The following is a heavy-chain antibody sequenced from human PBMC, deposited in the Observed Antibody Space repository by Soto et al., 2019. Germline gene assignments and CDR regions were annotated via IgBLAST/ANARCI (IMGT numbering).Heavy chain of an antibody. CDR2: ISIGSSTI. D-gene: IGHD3-22*01. Sequence: EVQLVESGGGLVQPGGSLRLSCEASGFTFSSNGMNWVRQAPGKGLEWVSFISIGSSTINYADSVRGRFTISRDNAKNSRYLQMNSMRDEDAAVYYCARDWGVYDSDIWAHVPRVDSWGQGTLVTVSS. CDR1: GFTFSSNG. V-gene: IGHV3-48*02. CDR3: ARDWGVYDSDIWAHVPRVDS. J-gene: IGHJ4*02.